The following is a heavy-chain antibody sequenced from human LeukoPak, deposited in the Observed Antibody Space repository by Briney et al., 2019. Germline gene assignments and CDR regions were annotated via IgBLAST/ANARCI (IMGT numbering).Heavy chain of an antibody. CDR2: IYYSGST. J-gene: IGHJ4*02. CDR3: ASQQDRSGYESNFDY. Sequence: PSETLSLTCAVYGGSFSGYYWGWIRQPPGKGLEWIGSIYYSGSTYYNPSLKSRVTISIDTSKNQFSLKLSSVTAADTAVYYCASQQDRSGYESNFDYWGQGTLVTVSS. D-gene: IGHD3-22*01. V-gene: IGHV4-39*01. CDR1: GGSFSGYY.